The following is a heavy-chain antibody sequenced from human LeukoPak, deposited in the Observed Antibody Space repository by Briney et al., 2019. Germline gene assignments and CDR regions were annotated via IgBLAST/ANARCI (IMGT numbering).Heavy chain of an antibody. CDR1: GFTFSDYY. Sequence: GGSLRLSCAASGFTFSDYYMSWIRQAPGKGLEWVSYISSSGSTIYYADSVKGRFTISRDNAKNSLYLQMNSLRAEDTAVYYCAKEGYSYGIYYYMDVWGKGTTVTVSS. J-gene: IGHJ6*03. CDR2: ISSSGSTI. D-gene: IGHD5-18*01. CDR3: AKEGYSYGIYYYMDV. V-gene: IGHV3-11*01.